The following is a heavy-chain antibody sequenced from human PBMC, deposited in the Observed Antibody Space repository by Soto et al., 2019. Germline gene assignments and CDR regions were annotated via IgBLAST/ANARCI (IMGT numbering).Heavy chain of an antibody. CDR2: IIPILGTA. CDR3: ARDRRYSNKAYYGMYV. V-gene: IGHV1-69*06. D-gene: IGHD4-4*01. Sequence: QVQLVQSGAEVTKPGSSVKVSCKASGGTFSSYAISWVRQAPGQGLEWMGGIIPILGTANYAQKFQGRVTITADKSTSTAYMELSSLRSEDTAVYYCARDRRYSNKAYYGMYVWGRGTTVTVSS. J-gene: IGHJ6*02. CDR1: GGTFSSYA.